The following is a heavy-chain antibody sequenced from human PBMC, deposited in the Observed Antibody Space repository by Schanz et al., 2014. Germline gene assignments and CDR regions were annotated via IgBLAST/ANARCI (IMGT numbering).Heavy chain of an antibody. V-gene: IGHV3-11*04. CDR2: IGNGGVTI. CDR1: GFPFSDYF. Sequence: VQLVESGGGLVQPGGSLRLSCTASGFPFSDYFMAWIRQPPGRGLEWVSYIGNGGVTIYYADSVKGRFTISRDNSKNTLFLQMNSLRTEDAAVYYCAKQHIVRGVIYLNWFDSWGQGILVTVSS. J-gene: IGHJ5*01. D-gene: IGHD3-10*01. CDR3: AKQHIVRGVIYLNWFDS.